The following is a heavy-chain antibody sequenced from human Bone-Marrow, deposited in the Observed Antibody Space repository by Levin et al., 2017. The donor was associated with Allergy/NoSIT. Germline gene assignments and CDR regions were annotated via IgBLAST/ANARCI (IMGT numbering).Heavy chain of an antibody. CDR1: GFTLDSYW. V-gene: IGHV3-74*01. CDR2: VQGDGTRA. D-gene: IGHD2-21*01. CDR3: TRSDYFDS. J-gene: IGHJ4*02. Sequence: LSLPCAASGFTLDSYWMHWVRQASGKGPEWVSRVQGDGTRASYADSVKGRFTLSRDNAKNTLYLQMDSLRLEDTAIYYCTRSDYFDSWGPGTLVTVSS.